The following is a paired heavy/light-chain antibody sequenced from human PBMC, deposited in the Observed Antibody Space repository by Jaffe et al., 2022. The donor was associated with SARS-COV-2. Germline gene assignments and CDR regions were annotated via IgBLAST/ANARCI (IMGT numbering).Heavy chain of an antibody. Sequence: LQLQESGPGLVKPSETLSLTCSVSGGSISGTRLYWGWIRQPPGKGLEWIGSIHYSGNTYQDPSLKSRVTISVDPSRNQFSLTVNSVTASDTAIYYCLTGYNWFDPWGRGTLVTVSS. J-gene: IGHJ5*02. V-gene: IGHV4-39*01. CDR3: LTGYNWFDP. CDR2: IHYSGNT. CDR1: GGSISGTRLY. D-gene: IGHD3-9*01.
Light chain of an antibody. CDR3: QVWDSSSDHHVI. J-gene: IGLJ2*01. CDR2: DDS. V-gene: IGLV3-21*02. CDR1: NIGGKS. Sequence: SYVLTQPPSVSVAPGQTATLPCGGNNIGGKSVHWYQQKPGQAPVLVVYDDSDRPPGIPARFSGSNSGDTATLTISRVEAGDEADFFCQVWDSSSDHHVIFGGGTKLTVL.